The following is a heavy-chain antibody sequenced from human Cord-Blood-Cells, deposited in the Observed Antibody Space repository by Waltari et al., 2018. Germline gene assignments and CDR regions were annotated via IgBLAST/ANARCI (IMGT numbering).Heavy chain of an antibody. CDR1: GGFISSSSYH. Sequence: QLQQQEPGPGRVTPSETLSLTCTVAGGFISSSSYHWGRIRQPPGKGLEWIGSIYYSGSTYYNPSLKSRVTISVDTSKNQFSLKLSSVTAADTAVYYCASRGVQDVFDLWGRGTLVTVSS. V-gene: IGHV4-39*01. J-gene: IGHJ2*01. CDR3: ASRGVQDVFDL. D-gene: IGHD2-15*01. CDR2: IYYSGST.